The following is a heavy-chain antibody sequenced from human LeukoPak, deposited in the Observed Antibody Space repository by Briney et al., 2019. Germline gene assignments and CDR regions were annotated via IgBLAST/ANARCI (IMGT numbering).Heavy chain of an antibody. V-gene: IGHV4-59*08. CDR3: ARRVPSGFVDS. CDR2: ISYTGST. CDR1: GAYISADY. Sequence: SETLSLTCAVSGAYISADYWIWIRQPPGNGLEWIGYISYTGSTNYNPALKSRVTISEDTFKNQFSLRLSSVTAADTAMYYCARRVPSGFVDSWGQGILVTVSS. D-gene: IGHD5-12*01. J-gene: IGHJ4*02.